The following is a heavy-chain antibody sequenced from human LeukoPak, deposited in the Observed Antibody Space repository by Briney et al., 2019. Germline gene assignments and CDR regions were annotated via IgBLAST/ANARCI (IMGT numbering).Heavy chain of an antibody. CDR2: ISSSSSYI. V-gene: IGHV3-21*01. CDR3: ATTGGPAARDYYYYGMDV. Sequence: GGSLRLSCAASGFTFSSYSMNWVRQAPGKGLEWVSSISSSSSYIYYGDSVKGRFTISRDNAKNSLYLQMNSLRAEDTAVYYCATTGGPAARDYYYYGMDVWGQGTTVTVSS. CDR1: GFTFSSYS. D-gene: IGHD2-2*01. J-gene: IGHJ6*02.